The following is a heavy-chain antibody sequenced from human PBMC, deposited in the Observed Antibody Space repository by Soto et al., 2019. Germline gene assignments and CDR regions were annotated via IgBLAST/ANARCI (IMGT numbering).Heavy chain of an antibody. CDR3: ARVEALGVYGSATYYYYGMDV. CDR1: GDSVSSNSAA. D-gene: IGHD3-10*01. Sequence: PSQTLSLTCAISGDSVSSNSAAWNWIRQSPSRGLVWLGRTYYRSKSYNDYAVSVRSRITIDPDTSKNQSSVQLNAMTPKDTPAYYFARVEALGVYGSATYYYYGMDVCGQGTTVTLSS. V-gene: IGHV6-1*01. J-gene: IGHJ6*01. CDR2: TYYRSKSYN.